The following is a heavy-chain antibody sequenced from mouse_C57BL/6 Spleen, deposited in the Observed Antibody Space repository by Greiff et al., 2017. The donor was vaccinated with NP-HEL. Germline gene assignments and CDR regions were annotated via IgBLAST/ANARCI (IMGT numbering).Heavy chain of an antibody. Sequence: QVTLKVCGPGILQSSQTLSLTCSFSGFSLSTSGMGVSWIRQPSGKGLEWLAHIYWDDDKRYNPSLKSRLTISKDTSRNQVFLKITSVDTADTATYYCARRQRTGTLDYWGQGTTLTVSS. CDR3: ARRQRTGTLDY. V-gene: IGHV8-12*01. J-gene: IGHJ2*01. CDR2: IYWDDDK. D-gene: IGHD4-1*01. CDR1: GFSLSTSGMG.